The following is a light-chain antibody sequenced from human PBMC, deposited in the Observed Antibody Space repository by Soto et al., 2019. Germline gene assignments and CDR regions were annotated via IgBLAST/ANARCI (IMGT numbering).Light chain of an antibody. J-gene: IGKJ5*01. Sequence: PGEXXTLXXRASXSVXXHLAWYQQKPGQAPRLLIYDASDRATGIPARFSGSGXXXDXXXXISSLEPDDFAVYYCQQRNNWPPSITFGQGTRLEXK. CDR3: QQRNNWPPSIT. V-gene: IGKV3-11*01. CDR2: DAS. CDR1: XSVXXH.